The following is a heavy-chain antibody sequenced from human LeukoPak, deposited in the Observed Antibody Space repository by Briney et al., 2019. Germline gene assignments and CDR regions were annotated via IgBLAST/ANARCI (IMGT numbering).Heavy chain of an antibody. Sequence: GSLRLSCAASGFIFSSYAMSWVRQPPGKGLEWIGSLFHTGNKYYNESLKSRVTISVDTSKNQFSLNLRSVTATDTAVYYCARRDIVVDAGPSTFDYWGQGILVTVSS. CDR1: GFIFSSYA. D-gene: IGHD3-22*01. CDR2: LFHTGNK. J-gene: IGHJ4*02. V-gene: IGHV4-38-2*01. CDR3: ARRDIVVDAGPSTFDY.